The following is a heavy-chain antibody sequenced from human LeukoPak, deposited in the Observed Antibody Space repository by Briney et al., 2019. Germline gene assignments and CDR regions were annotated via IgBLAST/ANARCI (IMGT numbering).Heavy chain of an antibody. CDR1: GFTFSDYA. CDR2: LSGSGAGT. V-gene: IGHV3-23*01. D-gene: IGHD2-2*01. J-gene: IGHJ4*02. Sequence: GGSLRLSCAASGFTFSDYALGWVRRAPGRGLEWVATLSGSGAGTYYSDSVQGRFTISRDNSKRTLFLQMNSLRAEDTAVYYCARTFVVPAAPYYFDYWGQGTLVTVSS. CDR3: ARTFVVPAAPYYFDY.